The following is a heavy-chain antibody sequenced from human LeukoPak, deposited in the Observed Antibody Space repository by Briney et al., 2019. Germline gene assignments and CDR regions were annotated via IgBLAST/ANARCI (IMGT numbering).Heavy chain of an antibody. CDR3: AKDRSGVGPTAADS. V-gene: IGHV3-30*02. Sequence: PGGSLRLSCAASGFTFSNYAMSWVRQTPGKGLEWVAFIRSDGSQKDYAQSVRGRFTISRDNSENTLYLQMNSLRGDDTAVYYCAKDRSGVGPTAADSWGQGTLVTVSS. D-gene: IGHD1-26*01. CDR1: GFTFSNYA. J-gene: IGHJ4*02. CDR2: IRSDGSQK.